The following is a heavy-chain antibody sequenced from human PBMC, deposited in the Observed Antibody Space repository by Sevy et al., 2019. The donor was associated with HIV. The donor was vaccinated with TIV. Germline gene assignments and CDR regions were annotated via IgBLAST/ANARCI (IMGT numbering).Heavy chain of an antibody. CDR2: IYTGGGM. CDR1: GFTVSNTY. Sequence: GGSLRLSCAASGFTVSNTYMSWVRQAPGKGLEWVSVIYTGGGMDYADSVKGRFTISRDNSKNTLYFQMNSLRTEDTAVYYCVRGLLFSSSWSDYWGQGTLVTVSS. V-gene: IGHV3-53*01. D-gene: IGHD2-2*01. J-gene: IGHJ4*02. CDR3: VRGLLFSSSWSDY.